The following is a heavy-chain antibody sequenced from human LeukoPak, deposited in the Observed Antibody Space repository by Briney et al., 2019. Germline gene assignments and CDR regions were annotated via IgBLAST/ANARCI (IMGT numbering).Heavy chain of an antibody. V-gene: IGHV3-9*01. Sequence: GESLTLSCAASGFIFADYAIHWVRQAPGKGLEWVSCISWNSGNIGYADYVKGRFTISRDNAKSSLYLQMNSLRAEDTALYYCAKDKFAIVGSNKGYFDFWGQGTLVTVSS. CDR3: AKDKFAIVGSNKGYFDF. CDR1: GFIFADYA. J-gene: IGHJ4*02. D-gene: IGHD1-26*01. CDR2: ISWNSGNI.